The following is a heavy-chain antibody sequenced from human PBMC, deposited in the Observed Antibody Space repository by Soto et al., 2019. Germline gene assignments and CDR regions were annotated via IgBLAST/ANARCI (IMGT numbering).Heavy chain of an antibody. J-gene: IGHJ4*02. CDR1: GFAFGDFA. CDR3: AKDTPITGYFDY. V-gene: IGHV3-23*01. CDR2: ISGSGGST. Sequence: PGGSLRLSCITSGFAFGDFAMTWVRQAPGKGLEWVSAISGSGGSTYYADSVKGRFTISRDNSKNTLYLQMNSLRVEDTAVYYCAKDTPITGYFDYWGQGTLVTVSS. D-gene: IGHD1-20*01.